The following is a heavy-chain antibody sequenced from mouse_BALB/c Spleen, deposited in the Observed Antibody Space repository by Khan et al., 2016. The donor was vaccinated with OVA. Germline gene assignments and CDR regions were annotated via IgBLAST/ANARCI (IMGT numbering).Heavy chain of an antibody. Sequence: EVQLQQSGTVLARPGASVKMSCKASGYGFTSYWMHWVTQRPGQGLEWIGAIYHGISDTRYNQKFKGKVKLHVVTSASTAYMEFSRLTNEDSAIYYCTRSYDSYYFDYWGQGTTLTVSS. CDR2: IYHGISDT. V-gene: IGHV1-5*01. CDR3: TRSYDSYYFDY. CDR1: GYGFTSYW. J-gene: IGHJ2*01. D-gene: IGHD2-4*01.